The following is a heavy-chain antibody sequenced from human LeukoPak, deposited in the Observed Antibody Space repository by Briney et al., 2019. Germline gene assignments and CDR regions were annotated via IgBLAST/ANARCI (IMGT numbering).Heavy chain of an antibody. V-gene: IGHV4-34*01. Sequence: SSETLSLTCAVSGGSFSGYHWSWIRQPPGKGLEWIGEINHSGSTNYNPSLKSRVTISVDTSKNQFSLKLTSVTAADTAVYYCASSVDIVVVPAATPSNFDYWGQGTLVTVSS. CDR3: ASSVDIVVVPAATPSNFDY. D-gene: IGHD2-2*03. J-gene: IGHJ4*02. CDR2: INHSGST. CDR1: GGSFSGYH.